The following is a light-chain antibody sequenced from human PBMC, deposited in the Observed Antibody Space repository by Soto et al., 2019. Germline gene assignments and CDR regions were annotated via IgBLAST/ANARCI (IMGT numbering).Light chain of an antibody. Sequence: EIVLTQSPGTLSLSPGERATLSCRASQSVSSSYLAWYQQKPGQAPRLLIYGASSRATGIPDRFSGSGSGTDFTLTISRLELEDLAVYYCQPYGSSPLTFGRGTKVEIK. CDR3: QPYGSSPLT. CDR1: QSVSSSY. CDR2: GAS. J-gene: IGKJ4*01. V-gene: IGKV3-20*01.